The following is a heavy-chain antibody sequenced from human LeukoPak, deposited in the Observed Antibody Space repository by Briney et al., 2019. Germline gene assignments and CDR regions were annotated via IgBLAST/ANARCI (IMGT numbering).Heavy chain of an antibody. V-gene: IGHV3-53*01. Sequence: PGGSRYLSCAASGFTVSSNYMSWVCQAPGKGLEWVSVITSGGNTYYADSVKGRFTTSRDNSKNTLYVQMNSLRAEDTAIYYCARGRGYRDYDRPLDYWGEGTLVTVSS. D-gene: IGHD5-12*01. CDR3: ARGRGYRDYDRPLDY. J-gene: IGHJ4*02. CDR2: ITSGGNT. CDR1: GFTVSSNY.